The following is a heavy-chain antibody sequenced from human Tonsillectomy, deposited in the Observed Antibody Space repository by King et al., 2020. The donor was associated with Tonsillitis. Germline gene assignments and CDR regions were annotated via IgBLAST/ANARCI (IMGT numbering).Heavy chain of an antibody. D-gene: IGHD5-24*01. Sequence: VQLVESGGGVVQPGGSLRLSCAASGFTFSRFGMHWVRQAPGKGLEWVAFIRFDGSNTYYEDSVKGRFTVSRDNSKNTLYLQMNSLTVEDTAVYYCANSPGMATFDKWGQGTLVSVSS. CDR3: ANSPGMATFDK. J-gene: IGHJ4*02. V-gene: IGHV3-30*02. CDR2: IRFDGSNT. CDR1: GFTFSRFG.